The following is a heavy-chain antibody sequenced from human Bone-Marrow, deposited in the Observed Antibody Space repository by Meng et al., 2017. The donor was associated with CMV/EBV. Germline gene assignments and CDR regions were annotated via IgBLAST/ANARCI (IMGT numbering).Heavy chain of an antibody. Sequence: SETLSLTCTVSGYSISSGYYWGWIRQPPGKGLEWIGSIYHSGSTYYNPSLKSRVTISVDTSKNQFSLKLSSVTAADTAVYYYARDGRAAMVPWLRYWGQGTLVTVSS. CDR3: ARDGRAAMVPWLRY. D-gene: IGHD5-18*01. V-gene: IGHV4-38-2*02. CDR1: GYSISSGYY. CDR2: IYHSGST. J-gene: IGHJ4*02.